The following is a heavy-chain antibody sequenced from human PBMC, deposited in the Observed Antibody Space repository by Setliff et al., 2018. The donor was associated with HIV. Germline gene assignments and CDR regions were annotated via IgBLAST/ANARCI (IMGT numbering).Heavy chain of an antibody. CDR2: IWYDGSNQ. J-gene: IGHJ4*02. CDR3: ARYSSDWHTFDS. Sequence: GGSLRLSCAAAGFTFSKYGRHWVRQAPGKGMEWEAVIWYDGSNQNYADSVKGRLTVSRDNSNNTMYLQMNSLTPEDTALYHCARYSSDWHTFDSWGQGTLVTVSS. CDR1: GFTFSKYG. D-gene: IGHD6-25*01. V-gene: IGHV3-33*01.